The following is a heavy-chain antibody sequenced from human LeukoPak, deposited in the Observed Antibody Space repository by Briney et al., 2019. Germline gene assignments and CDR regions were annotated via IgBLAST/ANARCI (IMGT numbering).Heavy chain of an antibody. Sequence: RGSLRLSCAVSGITLSNYGMSWVRQAPGKGLEWVAGISDSGGSTNYADSVKGRFTISRDNSKNSLYLRLNSLRTEDTAMYYCAKMAIAKGATQGRGFLQFDLWGQGTLVTVSS. J-gene: IGHJ5*02. CDR1: GITLSNYG. CDR2: ISDSGGST. CDR3: AKMAIAKGATQGRGFLQFDL. D-gene: IGHD2-21*01. V-gene: IGHV3-23*01.